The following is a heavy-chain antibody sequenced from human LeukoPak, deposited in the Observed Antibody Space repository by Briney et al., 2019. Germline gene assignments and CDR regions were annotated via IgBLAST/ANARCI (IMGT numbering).Heavy chain of an antibody. CDR1: GGSISSSSYY. V-gene: IGHV4-39*07. CDR2: IYYSGST. CDR3: ARLTSSSLRGHFDY. D-gene: IGHD6-6*01. Sequence: PSETLSLTCTVSGGSISSSSYYWAWIRQPPGKGREWIGRIYYSGSTYYNPSLKSRVTISVSTSKNQFSLTLSSVTAADTAVYYCARLTSSSLRGHFDYWGQGSLVTVSS. J-gene: IGHJ4*02.